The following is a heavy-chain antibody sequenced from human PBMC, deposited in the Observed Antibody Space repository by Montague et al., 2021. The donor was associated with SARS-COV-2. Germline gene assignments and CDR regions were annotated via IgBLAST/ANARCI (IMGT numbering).Heavy chain of an antibody. J-gene: IGHJ6*02. CDR1: GDSVSSNSAT. V-gene: IGHV6-1*01. CDR3: TSGREGNYNVMDV. Sequence: ISGDSVSSNSATWNWVRQSPSRGLEWLGRTYYRSKWYNDYAVSVRSRVTINPDTSKNQFSLQLNSVTPEDTAIYYCTSGREGNYNVMDVWGQGTTVTVSS. CDR2: TYYRSKWYN. D-gene: IGHD1-1*01.